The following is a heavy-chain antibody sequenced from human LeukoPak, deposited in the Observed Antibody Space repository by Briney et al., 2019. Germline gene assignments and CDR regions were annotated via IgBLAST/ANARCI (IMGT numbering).Heavy chain of an antibody. CDR1: GYSFTSYW. V-gene: IGHV5-51*01. Sequence: GESLKISCKGSGYSFTSYWIGWVRQMTGKGLEWKGIIYPGDSDTRYSPSFQGQVTISADKSISTAYLQWSSLKASDTAMYYCARHGQQLVRGTWFDPWGQGTLVTVSS. CDR3: ARHGQQLVRGTWFDP. J-gene: IGHJ5*02. CDR2: IYPGDSDT. D-gene: IGHD6-13*01.